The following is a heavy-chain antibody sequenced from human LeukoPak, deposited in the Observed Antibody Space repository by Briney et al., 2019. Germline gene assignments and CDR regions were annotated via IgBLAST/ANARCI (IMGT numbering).Heavy chain of an antibody. D-gene: IGHD6-19*01. J-gene: IGHJ4*02. Sequence: GASVKVSCKASGYTFTSYYMHWVRQAPGQGLERMGIINPSGGRTGYAQKFQGRVTMTRDTSTSTVYMELSSLRSEDTAVYYCARAPRIAVASGDYFDYWGQGTLVTVSS. CDR3: ARAPRIAVASGDYFDY. CDR1: GYTFTSYY. CDR2: INPSGGRT. V-gene: IGHV1-46*01.